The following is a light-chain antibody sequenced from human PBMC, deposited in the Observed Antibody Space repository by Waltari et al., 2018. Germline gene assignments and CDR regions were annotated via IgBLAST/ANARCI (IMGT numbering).Light chain of an antibody. CDR1: QGVSSRY. CDR3: QQYGISPGT. V-gene: IGKV3-20*01. Sequence: EIVLTQSPVTLTWSPGERATLSCRASQGVSSRYLAWYQQKPGQAPRLLIYGASSRATGIPDRFSGSGSGTDFTLTISRLEPEDFAVYYCQQYGISPGTFGQGTKVEIK. J-gene: IGKJ1*01. CDR2: GAS.